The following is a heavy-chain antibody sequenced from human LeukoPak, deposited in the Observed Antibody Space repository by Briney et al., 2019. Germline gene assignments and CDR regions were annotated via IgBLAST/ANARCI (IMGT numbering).Heavy chain of an antibody. CDR2: IYYDGTTS. V-gene: IGHV4-30-4*08. CDR3: ARVNWYFDL. CDR1: GASIRIGEDY. J-gene: IGHJ2*01. Sequence: SETLSLTCTVYGASIRIGEDYWGWIRQSPGKGLEWLGYIYYDGTTSYYNPSLKSRVTVSLDKSKNQFSLQLRSVTAADTAVYYCARVNWYFDLWGRGTLVTVSS.